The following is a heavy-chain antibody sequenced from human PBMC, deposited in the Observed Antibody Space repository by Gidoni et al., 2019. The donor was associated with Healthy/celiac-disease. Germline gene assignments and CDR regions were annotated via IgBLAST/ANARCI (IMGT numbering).Heavy chain of an antibody. D-gene: IGHD1-20*01. Sequence: EVQLVVSGGGLVQPGGSLKLSCAASWFTFSGSAMHWVLQASGKGLEWVGRIRSKANSYATAYAASVKGRFTISRDDSKNTAYLQMNSLKTEDTAVYYCLTGTLGGGFDPWGQGTLVTVSS. CDR1: WFTFSGSA. CDR3: LTGTLGGGFDP. CDR2: IRSKANSYAT. V-gene: IGHV3-73*01. J-gene: IGHJ5*02.